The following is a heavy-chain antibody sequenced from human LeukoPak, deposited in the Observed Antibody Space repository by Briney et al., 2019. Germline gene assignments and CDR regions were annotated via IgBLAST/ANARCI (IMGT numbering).Heavy chain of an antibody. J-gene: IGHJ4*02. V-gene: IGHV3-30*04. CDR2: ISPEGDLL. D-gene: IGHD3-3*01. CDR1: GFTFSNFA. Sequence: PGGSLRLSCAASGFTFSNFAMHWVHQAPGKGLEWVTLISPEGDLLNYADSVRGRFTISRDNSGNTLFLHMSSLRPEDTAVYYCARGSGYFDHWGQGTLVTVSS. CDR3: ARGSGYFDH.